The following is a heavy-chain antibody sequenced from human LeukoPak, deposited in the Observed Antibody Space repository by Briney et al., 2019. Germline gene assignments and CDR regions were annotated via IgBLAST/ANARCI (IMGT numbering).Heavy chain of an antibody. Sequence: SETLSLTCAVYGGSFSGYYWSWIRQPPGKGLEWIGEINHSGSTNYNPSLKSRVTISVDTSKNQFSLKLSSVTAADTAVYYCARGYGWFDPWGQGTLVIVSS. CDR1: GGSFSGYY. CDR3: ARGYGWFDP. J-gene: IGHJ5*02. D-gene: IGHD3-10*01. V-gene: IGHV4-34*01. CDR2: INHSGST.